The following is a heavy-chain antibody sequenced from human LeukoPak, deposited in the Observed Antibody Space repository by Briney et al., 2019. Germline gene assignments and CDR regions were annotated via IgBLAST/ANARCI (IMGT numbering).Heavy chain of an antibody. V-gene: IGHV3-11*04. J-gene: IGHJ6*03. CDR3: ARAGELRYMDV. CDR2: IKGTGLTT. D-gene: IGHD3-16*01. Sequence: GGSLRLPCAASGFTFSDYYMSWIRQAPGKGLEWVSTIKGTGLTTYYADSVKGRFTISRDNAKNSLFLQMSSLRADDTAIYYCARAGELRYMDVWGKGTAVTVSS. CDR1: GFTFSDYY.